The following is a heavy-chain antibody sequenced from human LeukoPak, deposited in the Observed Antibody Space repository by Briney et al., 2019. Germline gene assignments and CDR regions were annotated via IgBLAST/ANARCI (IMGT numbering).Heavy chain of an antibody. J-gene: IGHJ4*02. CDR3: ARADYYDSGSFYPLNF. Sequence: GGSLRLSCAASGFTFSRYIMNWVRQAPGKGLERVSSISSSGIIYYADSVRGRFTISRDNAKNSLYLQMNSLRAEDTAVFYCARADYYDSGSFYPLNFWGQGTLVTVSS. D-gene: IGHD3-10*01. CDR1: GFTFSRYI. CDR2: ISSSGII. V-gene: IGHV3-21*01.